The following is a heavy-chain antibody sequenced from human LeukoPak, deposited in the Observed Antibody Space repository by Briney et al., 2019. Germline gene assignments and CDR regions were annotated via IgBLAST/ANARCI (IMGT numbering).Heavy chain of an antibody. CDR1: GYTLTELS. J-gene: IGHJ4*02. D-gene: IGHD3-10*01. CDR3: ATRYYGSGSYYRYFDY. Sequence: ASVKVSCKVSGYTLTELSMHWVRQAPGKGLEWMGGFDPEDGETIYAQKFQGRVTVTEDTSTDTAYMELSSLRSEDTAVYYCATRYYGSGSYYRYFDYWGQGTLVTVSS. CDR2: FDPEDGET. V-gene: IGHV1-24*01.